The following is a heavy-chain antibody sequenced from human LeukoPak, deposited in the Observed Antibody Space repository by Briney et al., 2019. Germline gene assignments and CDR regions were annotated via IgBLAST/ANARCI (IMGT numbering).Heavy chain of an antibody. Sequence: ASVKVSCKASGYTFTTFGISWVRQAPGQGLEWMGWISAYNDATNYAQKLQGRVTMTTDTSTSTAYMEVRSLRSDDTAVYYCARDPGGGRGLDYWGQGTLVTVSS. D-gene: IGHD1-1*01. CDR2: ISAYNDAT. V-gene: IGHV1-18*01. CDR3: ARDPGGGRGLDY. J-gene: IGHJ4*02. CDR1: GYTFTTFG.